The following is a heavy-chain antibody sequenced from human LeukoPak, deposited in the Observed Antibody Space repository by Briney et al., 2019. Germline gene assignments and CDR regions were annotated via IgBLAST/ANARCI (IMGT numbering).Heavy chain of an antibody. CDR1: GFTFSSYA. V-gene: IGHV3-30-3*01. Sequence: GRSLRLSCAASGFTFSSYAMHWVRQAPGKGLEWVAVISYDGSNKNYADSVKGRFTISRDNSKNTLYLQMNSLRAEDTAVYYCARGTILDLYYFDYWGQGTLVTVSS. J-gene: IGHJ4*02. CDR2: ISYDGSNK. D-gene: IGHD2-8*01. CDR3: ARGTILDLYYFDY.